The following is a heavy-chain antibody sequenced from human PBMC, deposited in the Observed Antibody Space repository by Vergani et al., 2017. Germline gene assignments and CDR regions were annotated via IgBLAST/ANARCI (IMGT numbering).Heavy chain of an antibody. J-gene: IGHJ4*02. V-gene: IGHV4-59*01. CDR2: IYYSGST. CDR1: GGSISSYY. D-gene: IGHD3-3*01. Sequence: QVQLQESGPGLVKPSETLSLTCTVSGGSISSYYWSWIRQPPGKGLEWIGYIYYSGSTNYNPSLKSRVTISVDTSKNQFSLKLSSVTAADTAVYYCARGASFWSGTIPAPFDYWGQGTLVTVSS. CDR3: ARGASFWSGTIPAPFDY.